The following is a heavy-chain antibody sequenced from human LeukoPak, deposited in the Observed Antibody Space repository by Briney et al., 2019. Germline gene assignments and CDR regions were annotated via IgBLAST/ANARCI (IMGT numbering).Heavy chain of an antibody. D-gene: IGHD1-14*01. CDR3: ASDGIEGDYYYMDG. CDR2: NNPGGGTA. CDR1: GYSFTTYY. Sequence: ASVNISCKPSGYSFTTYYLHWVRQAPGQGLEWMGINNPGGGTAVTGQKFQGRVSMTRDMSTSTVYMELSSLTSEDTAVYYCASDGIEGDYYYMDGWGRGTTVTVSS. J-gene: IGHJ6*03. V-gene: IGHV1-46*01.